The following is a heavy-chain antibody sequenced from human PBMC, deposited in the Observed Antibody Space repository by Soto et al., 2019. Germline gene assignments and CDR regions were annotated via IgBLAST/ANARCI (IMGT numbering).Heavy chain of an antibody. CDR1: GGTFSSYA. CDR2: IIPIFGTA. J-gene: IGHJ4*02. D-gene: IGHD3-22*01. CDR3: AREFGYYYDRRGYYYIVY. Sequence: GASVKVSCKASGGTFSSYAISWVRQAPGQGLEWMGGIIPIFGTANYAQKFQGRVTITADESTSTAYMELSSLRSEGTAVYYCAREFGYYYDRRGYYYIVYSGEALLVIVSS. V-gene: IGHV1-69*13.